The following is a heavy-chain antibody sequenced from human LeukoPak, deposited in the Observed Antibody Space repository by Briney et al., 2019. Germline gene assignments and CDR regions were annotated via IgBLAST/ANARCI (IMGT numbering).Heavy chain of an antibody. CDR1: GFTFSRYT. V-gene: IGHV3-21*01. D-gene: IGHD6-13*01. CDR2: ISSTSSDI. CDR3: ARAGSYSTLDY. Sequence: GGSLRLSCAASGFTFSRYTLNWVRQAPGKGLEWGSSISSTSSDIYYADSVKGRFTISRDNAKTSLYLQMNSLRAEDTAVYYCARAGSYSTLDYWGQGTLVPVSS. J-gene: IGHJ4*02.